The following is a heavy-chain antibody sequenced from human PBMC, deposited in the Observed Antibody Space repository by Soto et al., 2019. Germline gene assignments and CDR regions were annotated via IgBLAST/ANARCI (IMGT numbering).Heavy chain of an antibody. CDR2: IIPIFGTA. Sequence: SVKVSCKASGGTFSSYAISWVRQAPGQGLEWMGGIIPIFGTANYAQKFQGRVTITADESTSTAYMELSSLRSEDTAVYYCASLPSPTYYYYGMDVWGQGTTVTVSS. J-gene: IGHJ6*02. CDR1: GGTFSSYA. V-gene: IGHV1-69*13. CDR3: ASLPSPTYYYYGMDV.